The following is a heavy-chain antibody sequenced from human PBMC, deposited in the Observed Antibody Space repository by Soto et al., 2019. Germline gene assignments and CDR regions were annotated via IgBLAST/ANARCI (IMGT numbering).Heavy chain of an antibody. D-gene: IGHD6-19*01. Sequence: EVQLVESGGVVVQPGGSLRLSCAASGFTFDEYTMHWVRQAPGKSLEWVSLISWDGGKTYYADSVKGRFTISRDNSKNSLHLQMNSLTTEDSASYYCAKDRAAVTGAYYYYAMDVWGQGTTVTVSS. J-gene: IGHJ6*02. CDR3: AKDRAAVTGAYYYYAMDV. V-gene: IGHV3-43*01. CDR2: ISWDGGKT. CDR1: GFTFDEYT.